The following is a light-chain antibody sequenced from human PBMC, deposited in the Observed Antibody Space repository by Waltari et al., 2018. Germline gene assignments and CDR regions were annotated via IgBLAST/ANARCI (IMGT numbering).Light chain of an antibody. J-gene: IGKJ1*01. CDR1: QSLLHSDGRAS. CDR3: MQNIQLPT. Sequence: EIVMTQAPLSLSVTPGQPASMSCKSSQSLLHSDGRASLYWYLQTPGQSPQLLISEVSNLFSGVTERFSGSGSGTDFTLKISRVEAEDVGVDFCMQNIQLPTFGQGTKVEIE. CDR2: EVS. V-gene: IGKV2D-29*02.